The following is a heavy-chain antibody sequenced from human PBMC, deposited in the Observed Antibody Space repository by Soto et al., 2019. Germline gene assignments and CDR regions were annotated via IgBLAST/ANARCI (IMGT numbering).Heavy chain of an antibody. D-gene: IGHD2-2*01. J-gene: IGHJ6*02. CDR1: GGSISSGDYY. Sequence: QVQLQESGPGLVKPSQTLSLTCTVSGGSISSGDYYWSWIRQPPGKGLEWIGYIYYSGSTYYNPSLKSRVTISVDTSKNQFSLKLSSVTAADTAVYYCARVVLVPAATNILYYGMDVWGQGTTVTVSS. CDR3: ARVVLVPAATNILYYGMDV. V-gene: IGHV4-30-4*01. CDR2: IYYSGST.